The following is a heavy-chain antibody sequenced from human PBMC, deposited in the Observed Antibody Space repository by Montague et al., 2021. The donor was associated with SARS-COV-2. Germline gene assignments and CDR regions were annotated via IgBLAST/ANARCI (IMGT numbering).Heavy chain of an antibody. D-gene: IGHD3-10*01. J-gene: IGHJ4*02. V-gene: IGHV4-4*07. Sequence: SETLSLTCSVSGDSITNHYWSWIRQPAGKGLEWIGRMHFTGKTNFSLFFSSRLTMSAGTSKNQFSLKLTSVTAADTAMYFCARDRFDFGAGRQGTIDFWGQGTLVTVSS. CDR3: ARDRFDFGAGRQGTIDF. CDR2: MHFTGKT. CDR1: GDSITNHY.